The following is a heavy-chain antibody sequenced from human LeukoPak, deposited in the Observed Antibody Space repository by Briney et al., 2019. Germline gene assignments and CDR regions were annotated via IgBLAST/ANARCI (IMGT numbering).Heavy chain of an antibody. CDR1: GGSISSGGYY. V-gene: IGHV4-31*03. D-gene: IGHD3-3*01. CDR3: ARDLTWIFGVVTGAFDI. J-gene: IGHJ3*02. Sequence: SETLSLTCTVSGGSISSGGYYWSWIRQHPGKGLEWIGYIYYSGSTYYNPSLKSRVTISVDTSKNQFSLKLSSVTAADTAVYYCARDLTWIFGVVTGAFDIWGQGTMVTVSS. CDR2: IYYSGST.